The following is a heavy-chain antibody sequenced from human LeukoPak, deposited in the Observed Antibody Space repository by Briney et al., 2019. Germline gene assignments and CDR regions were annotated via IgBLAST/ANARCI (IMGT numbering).Heavy chain of an antibody. CDR2: IYGGDDS. V-gene: IGHV3-66*01. J-gene: IGHJ6*02. CDR3: ARDPGIANGMVD. D-gene: IGHD1-26*01. CDR1: GFTVSSDC. Sequence: PGGSLRLSCAASGFTVSSDCMSWVRQAPGKGLEWVSVIYGGDDSHYADSVKGRFTTSRDNSKNTLYLQLNSLRVEDTAVYYCARDPGIANGMVDWGQGTTVTVSS.